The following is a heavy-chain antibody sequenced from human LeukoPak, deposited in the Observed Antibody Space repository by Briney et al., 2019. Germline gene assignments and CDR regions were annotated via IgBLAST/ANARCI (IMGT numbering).Heavy chain of an antibody. D-gene: IGHD2-2*01. V-gene: IGHV3-74*01. CDR3: ARRYCSSTSCYRYYYYMDV. CDR1: GFTFGSYW. CDR2: INSDGSST. J-gene: IGHJ6*03. Sequence: GGSLRLSCAASGFTFGSYWMHWVRQAPGKGLVWVSRINSDGSSTSYADSVKGRFTISRDNAKNTLYLQMNSLRAEDTAVYYCARRYCSSTSCYRYYYYMDVWGKGTTVTVSS.